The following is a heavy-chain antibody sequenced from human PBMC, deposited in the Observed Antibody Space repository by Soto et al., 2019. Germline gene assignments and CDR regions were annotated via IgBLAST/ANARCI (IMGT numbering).Heavy chain of an antibody. CDR3: ARQEGARGVRGVAHFDY. CDR1: GFTFSSYA. CDR2: ISYDGSNK. Sequence: GGSLRLSCAASGFTFSSYAMHWVRQAPGKGLEWVAVISYDGSNKYYADSVKGRFTISRDNSKNTLYLQMNSLRAEDTAVYYCARQEGARGVRGVAHFDYWGQGTLVTVSS. D-gene: IGHD3-10*01. J-gene: IGHJ4*02. V-gene: IGHV3-30*04.